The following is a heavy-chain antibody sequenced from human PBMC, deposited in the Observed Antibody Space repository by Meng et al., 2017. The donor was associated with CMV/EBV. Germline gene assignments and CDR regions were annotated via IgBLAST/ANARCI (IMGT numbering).Heavy chain of an antibody. CDR2: MNPNSGNT. CDR1: GYTFTSYY. Sequence: ASVKVSCKASGYTFTSYYINWVRQATGQGLEWMGWMNPNSGNTGYAQKFQGRVTMTRNTSISTAYMELSSLRSEDTAVYYCARGITLMSWLQWTTPLGYYFDYWGQGTLVTVSS. V-gene: IGHV1-8*01. D-gene: IGHD5-24*01. J-gene: IGHJ4*02. CDR3: ARGITLMSWLQWTTPLGYYFDY.